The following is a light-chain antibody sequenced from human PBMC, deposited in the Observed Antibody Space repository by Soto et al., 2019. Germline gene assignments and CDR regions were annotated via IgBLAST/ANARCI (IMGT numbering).Light chain of an antibody. CDR2: VAS. J-gene: IGKJ4*01. CDR3: QQYQSWPLT. CDR1: QSVYSN. Sequence: EIVMTQSPATLSVSPGERATLSCRASQSVYSNLAWYQQTPGQAPRLLIYVASTRATGITARFSGSGSGTEFPFTISSLQSEDCAVYYCQQYQSWPLTFGGGTTVEVK. V-gene: IGKV3-15*01.